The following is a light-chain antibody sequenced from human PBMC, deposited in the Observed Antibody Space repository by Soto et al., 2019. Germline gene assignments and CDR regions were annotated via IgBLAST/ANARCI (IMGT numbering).Light chain of an antibody. CDR3: SSFRSGTTL. J-gene: IGLJ1*01. CDR1: SSDIGGYNF. V-gene: IGLV2-14*01. Sequence: QSVLTQPASVSGSPGQSITISCTGTSSDIGGYNFVSWYHQHPGKAPKLMIYEVSNRPSGVSARFSGSKSGNTASLTISGLQAEDEADYYCSSFRSGTTLFGTGTKVTVL. CDR2: EVS.